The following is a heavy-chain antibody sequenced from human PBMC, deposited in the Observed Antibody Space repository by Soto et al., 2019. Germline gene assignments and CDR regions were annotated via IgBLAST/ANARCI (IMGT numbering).Heavy chain of an antibody. V-gene: IGHV3-66*01. CDR2: IYSGGRT. J-gene: IGHJ4*02. CDR1: GVTVSNNY. Sequence: EVQLVESGGGLVQPGGSLRLSCAASGVTVSNNYMSWVRQAPGKGLEWVSVIYSGGRTYYADSVKGRFIISRDSSKNTLYHQMNSLRAEDTAVYYCARDTYDDYRGQGTLVTVSS. D-gene: IGHD3-3*01. CDR3: ARDTYDDY.